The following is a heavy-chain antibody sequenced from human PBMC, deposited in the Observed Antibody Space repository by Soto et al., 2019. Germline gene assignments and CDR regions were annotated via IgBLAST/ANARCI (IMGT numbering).Heavy chain of an antibody. V-gene: IGHV1-3*01. CDR3: ARGYGGPIGWFDP. Sequence: ASVKVSCKASGYTFSSYAMHWVRQAPGQRLEWMGWINAGNGNRKYSQKFQGRVTITRDTSASTAYMELSSLRSEDTAVYYCARGYGGPIGWFDPWGQGTLVTVSS. CDR1: GYTFSSYA. D-gene: IGHD3-16*01. CDR2: INAGNGNR. J-gene: IGHJ5*02.